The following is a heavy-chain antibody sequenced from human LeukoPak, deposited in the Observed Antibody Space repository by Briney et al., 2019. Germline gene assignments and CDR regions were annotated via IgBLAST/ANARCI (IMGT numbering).Heavy chain of an antibody. D-gene: IGHD6-19*01. CDR2: ISGSGGST. CDR3: ANSRNSGWYYFDY. CDR1: GFTFSSYD. Sequence: GGSLRLSCAASGFTFSSYDMSWVRQAPGKGLEWVSAISGSGGSTYYADSVKGRFTISRDNSKNTLYLQMDSLRAEDTAVYYCANSRNSGWYYFDYWGQGTLVTVSS. V-gene: IGHV3-23*01. J-gene: IGHJ4*02.